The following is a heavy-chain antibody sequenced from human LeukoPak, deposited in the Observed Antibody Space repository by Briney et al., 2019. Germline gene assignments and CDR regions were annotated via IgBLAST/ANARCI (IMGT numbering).Heavy chain of an antibody. V-gene: IGHV4-59*08. CDR1: GGSISSYY. J-gene: IGHJ5*02. CDR3: ARQWNWFDP. Sequence: SETLSLTCTVSGGSISSYYWSWLRQPPGKGLEWIGNIYYSGSTNYNPSLKSRVTISVDTSKNQFSLKLSSVTAADTAVYYCARQWNWFDPWGQGTLVTVSS. CDR2: IYYSGST.